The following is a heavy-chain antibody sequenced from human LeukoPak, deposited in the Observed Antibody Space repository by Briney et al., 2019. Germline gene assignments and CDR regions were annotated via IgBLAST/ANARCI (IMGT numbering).Heavy chain of an antibody. J-gene: IGHJ4*02. CDR3: ATSYYDKSGYRYYDH. CDR1: GGSVSGYY. V-gene: IGHV4-59*02. CDR2: IYYTGSP. D-gene: IGHD3-22*01. Sequence: SETLSLTYSVSGGSVSGYYWSWIRQFPGKRLEWIGHIYYTGSPFSNPPLQSRVSLSLDTSKNQLFLRLTSVTAADTAVYYCATSYYDKSGYRYYDHWGQGTLVTVSS.